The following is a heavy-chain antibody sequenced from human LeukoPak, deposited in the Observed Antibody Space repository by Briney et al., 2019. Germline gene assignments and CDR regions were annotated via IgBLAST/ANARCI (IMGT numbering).Heavy chain of an antibody. Sequence: PGGSLRLSCAASGFTFSSYAMSWVRQAPGKGLEWVAVISYDGSNKYYADSVKGRFTISRDNSKNTLYLQMNSLRAEDTAVYYCSGSGWYGERDYWGQGTLVTVSS. D-gene: IGHD6-19*01. CDR1: GFTFSSYA. V-gene: IGHV3-30-3*01. CDR2: ISYDGSNK. J-gene: IGHJ4*02. CDR3: SGSGWYGERDY.